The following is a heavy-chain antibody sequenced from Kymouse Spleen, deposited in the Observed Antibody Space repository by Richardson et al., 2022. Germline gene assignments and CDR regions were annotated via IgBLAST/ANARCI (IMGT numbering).Heavy chain of an antibody. Sequence: QVQLQESGPGLVKPSDTLSLTCAVSGYSISSSNWWGWIRQPPGKGLEWIGYIYYSGSIYYNPSLKSRVTMSVDTSKNQFSLKLSSVTAVDTAVYYCARIPIVVVPAAIMGATKGLTTGAREPWSPSPQ. CDR2: IYYSGSI. J-gene: IGHJ4*02. V-gene: IGHV4-28*05. D-gene: IGHD2-2*02. CDR1: GYSISSSNW. CDR3: ARIPIVVVPAAIMGATKGLTT.